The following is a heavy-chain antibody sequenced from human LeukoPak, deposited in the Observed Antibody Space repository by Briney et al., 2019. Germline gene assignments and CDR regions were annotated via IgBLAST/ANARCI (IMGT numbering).Heavy chain of an antibody. Sequence: GGSLRLSCAASGFTVSDNYMSRVRQAPGKGLEWASVIYSDGRTHYADSVKGRFTVSRDNSKNTLYLQMNSLRAEDTAVYYCAILPGYWGQGTLVTVSS. CDR3: AILPGY. CDR1: GFTVSDNY. CDR2: IYSDGRT. V-gene: IGHV3-53*01. J-gene: IGHJ4*02.